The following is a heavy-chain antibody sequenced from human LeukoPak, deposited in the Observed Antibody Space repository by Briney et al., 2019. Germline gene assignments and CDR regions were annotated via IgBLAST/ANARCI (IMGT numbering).Heavy chain of an antibody. CDR3: ARGNYFSPYYFDY. CDR2: IIPIFGTA. CDR1: GGTFSSYA. Sequence: SVKVSCKASGGTFSSYAISWVRQAPGQGLEWMGRIIPIFGTANYAQKFQGRVTITTDESTSTAYMELGSLRSEDTAVYYCARGNYFSPYYFDYWGQGTLVTVSS. V-gene: IGHV1-69*05. D-gene: IGHD2/OR15-2a*01. J-gene: IGHJ4*02.